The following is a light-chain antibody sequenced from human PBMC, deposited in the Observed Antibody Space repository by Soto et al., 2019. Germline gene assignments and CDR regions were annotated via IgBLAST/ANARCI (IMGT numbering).Light chain of an antibody. J-gene: IGKJ2*01. CDR2: AAS. V-gene: IGKV1-39*01. CDR1: QSISSY. Sequence: DIQMTQSPSSLSASVGDRVTITCRASQSISSYLNWYQPKPGKAPKLLIYAASSLQSGVPSRFSGSGSGTDLTLPIRSLQPEDFATYYCQLSYSTYVYPFGQGTKLEIK. CDR3: QLSYSTYVYP.